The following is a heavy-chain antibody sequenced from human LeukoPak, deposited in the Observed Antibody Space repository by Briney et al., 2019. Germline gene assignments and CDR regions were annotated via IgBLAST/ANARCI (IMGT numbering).Heavy chain of an antibody. CDR3: ARANFKGLTYYYDSSGYSD. V-gene: IGHV1-69*05. D-gene: IGHD3-22*01. CDR1: GGTFSSYA. Sequence: GSSVKVSCKASGGTFSSYAISWVRQAPGQGLEWMGRIIPIFGTANYAQKFQGRVTITTDASTSTAYMELSSLRSEDTAVYYCARANFKGLTYYYDSSGYSDWGQGTLVTVSS. J-gene: IGHJ4*02. CDR2: IIPIFGTA.